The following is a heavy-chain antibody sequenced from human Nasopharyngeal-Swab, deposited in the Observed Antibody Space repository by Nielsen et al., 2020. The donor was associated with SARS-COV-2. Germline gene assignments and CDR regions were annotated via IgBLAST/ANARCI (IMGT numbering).Heavy chain of an antibody. CDR2: IRSKAYGGTT. CDR1: GFTFGDYA. Sequence: GGSLRLPCTASGFTFGDYAMSWFRQAPGKGLGWVGFIRSKAYGGTTEYAASVKGRFTISRDDSKSIAYLQMNSLKTEDTAVYYCTRAGYSSGWAFDYWGQGTLVTVSS. D-gene: IGHD6-19*01. CDR3: TRAGYSSGWAFDY. J-gene: IGHJ4*02. V-gene: IGHV3-49*03.